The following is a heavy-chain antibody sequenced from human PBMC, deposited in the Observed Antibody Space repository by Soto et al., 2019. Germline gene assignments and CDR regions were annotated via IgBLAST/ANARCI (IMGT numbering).Heavy chain of an antibody. D-gene: IGHD2-15*01. CDR1: GFSFSTYE. Sequence: EVQLLESGGGLVQPGGSLRLACDASGFSFSTYEMTWARQAPGKGLECVAFINPSSGTTHYADSVKGRFTISRDNSKDTLYLQRTSLRVEDTAVYYCAKGGWLDVW. CDR2: INPSSGTT. CDR3: AKGGWLDV. V-gene: IGHV3-23*01. J-gene: IGHJ6*01.